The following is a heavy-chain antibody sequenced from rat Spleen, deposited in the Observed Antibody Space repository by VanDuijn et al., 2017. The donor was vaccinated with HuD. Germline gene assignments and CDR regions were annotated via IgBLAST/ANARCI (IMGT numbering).Heavy chain of an antibody. V-gene: IGHV5-31*01. Sequence: EVQLVETGGGLVRPGGSLKLSCVASGFTFSDYWMGWTRQAPGKGLEWVASISNSGGNTYYPDSVKGRFTISRDNAQNILYLQMNSLKSEDTATYYCARQRLGNTGGYFDYWGQGVMVTVSS. CDR2: ISNSGGNT. D-gene: IGHD4-2*01. J-gene: IGHJ2*01. CDR3: ARQRLGNTGGYFDY. CDR1: GFTFSDYW.